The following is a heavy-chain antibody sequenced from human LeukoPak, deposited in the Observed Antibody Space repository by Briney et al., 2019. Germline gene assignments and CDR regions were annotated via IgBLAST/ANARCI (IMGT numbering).Heavy chain of an antibody. CDR1: GFTFSSYW. Sequence: LPGGSLRLSCAASGFTFSSYWMSWVRQAPGKGLEWVANIKQDGSEKYYVDSVKGRFTISRDNAKNSLYLQMNSLRAEDTAVYYCARGTSYYPEYYYYCMDVWGQGTTVTVSS. D-gene: IGHD3-10*01. CDR3: ARGTSYYPEYYYYCMDV. CDR2: IKQDGSEK. J-gene: IGHJ6*02. V-gene: IGHV3-7*01.